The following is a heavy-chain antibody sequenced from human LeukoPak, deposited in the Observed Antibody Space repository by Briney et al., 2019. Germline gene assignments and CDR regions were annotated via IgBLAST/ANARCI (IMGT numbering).Heavy chain of an antibody. J-gene: IGHJ4*02. CDR3: AKDGSDSYGYGERSSFDY. CDR2: ISGSGDNT. D-gene: IGHD5-18*01. CDR1: GFTFSSYA. Sequence: GGSLRLSCAASGFTFSSYAMSWVRQAPGKGLEWVSGISGSGDNTYYADSVKGRFTISRDNSKNTLYLQMNSLRAEDTAVYYCAKDGSDSYGYGERSSFDYWGQGTLVTVSS. V-gene: IGHV3-23*01.